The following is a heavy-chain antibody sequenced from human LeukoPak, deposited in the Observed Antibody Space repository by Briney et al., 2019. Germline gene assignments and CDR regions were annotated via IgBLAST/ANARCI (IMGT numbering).Heavy chain of an antibody. V-gene: IGHV3-48*03. J-gene: IGHJ4*02. CDR1: GFTFTSYE. CDR2: ISSSGSTI. Sequence: GGSLRLSCAASGFTFTSYEMNWVRQAPGEGLEWVSYISSSGSTIYYADSVEGRFTISRDNAKNSLYLQMNSLRAEDTAVYYCARGPDWSGSYWGQGTLVTVSS. D-gene: IGHD3-3*01. CDR3: ARGPDWSGSY.